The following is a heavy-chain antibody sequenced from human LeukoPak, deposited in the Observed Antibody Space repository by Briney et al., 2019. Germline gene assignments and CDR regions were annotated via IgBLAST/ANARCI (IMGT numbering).Heavy chain of an antibody. CDR1: GGSFSGYY. J-gene: IGHJ4*02. D-gene: IGHD6-13*01. Sequence: PSETLSLTCAVYGGSFSGYYWSWIRQPPGQGLEWIGEINHSGSTNYNPSLKSRVTISVDTSKNQFSLKLSSVTAADTAVYYCARARIAGKYFDYWGQGTLVTVSP. CDR2: INHSGST. V-gene: IGHV4-34*01. CDR3: ARARIAGKYFDY.